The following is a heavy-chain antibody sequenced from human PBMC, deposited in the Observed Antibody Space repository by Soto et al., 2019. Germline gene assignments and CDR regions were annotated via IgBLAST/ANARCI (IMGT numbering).Heavy chain of an antibody. CDR3: ASTISMVRGHGMDV. Sequence: GGSLRLSCAASGFTFSSYWMHWVRQAPGKGLVWVSRINSDESSTSYADSVEGRFTISRDNAKNTLSLQMNSLRADDTAVYYCASTISMVRGHGMDVWGQGTTVTVSS. CDR1: GFTFSSYW. CDR2: INSDESST. J-gene: IGHJ6*02. D-gene: IGHD3-10*01. V-gene: IGHV3-74*01.